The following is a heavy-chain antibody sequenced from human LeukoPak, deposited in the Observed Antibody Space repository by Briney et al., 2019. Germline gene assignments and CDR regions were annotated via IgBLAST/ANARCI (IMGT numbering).Heavy chain of an antibody. CDR3: ARDPYGDAYAGGLDF. V-gene: IGHV1-2*02. Sequence: ASVKVSCKASGYTFTNYYMHWVRQAPGQGLEWMGWINPNSGGTNYAQKFQGRVTMTRDTSISTAYLDLSSLRSDDTAIYYCARDPYGDAYAGGLDFWGQGTLVTVSS. J-gene: IGHJ4*02. CDR1: GYTFTNYY. D-gene: IGHD3-16*01. CDR2: INPNSGGT.